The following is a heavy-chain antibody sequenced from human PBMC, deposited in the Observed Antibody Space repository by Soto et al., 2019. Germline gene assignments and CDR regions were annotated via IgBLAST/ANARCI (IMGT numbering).Heavy chain of an antibody. Sequence: GGSLRLSCAASGFTFSSYGMHWVRQAPGKGLEWVAVIWYDGSNKYYADSVKGRFTISRDNSKNTLYLQMNSLRAEDTAVYYCARGDGLPNIFDYWGQGTLVTVSS. D-gene: IGHD5-18*01. CDR2: IWYDGSNK. CDR3: ARGDGLPNIFDY. J-gene: IGHJ4*02. CDR1: GFTFSSYG. V-gene: IGHV3-33*01.